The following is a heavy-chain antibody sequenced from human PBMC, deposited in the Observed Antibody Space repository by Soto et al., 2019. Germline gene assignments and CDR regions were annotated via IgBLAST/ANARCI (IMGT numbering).Heavy chain of an antibody. Sequence: QVQLVQSGAEVKKPGSSVKVSSKASGGTFRSYSISWVRQAPGQGLEWMGGIFPIFNITNYAQKFQGRVTITADESTSTAYMELSSLGSDDTAVYYCARPDEGGYSSNHHYYYALDVWGQGTTVTV. CDR3: ARPDEGGYSSNHHYYYALDV. CDR2: IFPIFNIT. CDR1: GGTFRSYS. J-gene: IGHJ6*02. V-gene: IGHV1-69*01. D-gene: IGHD3-22*01.